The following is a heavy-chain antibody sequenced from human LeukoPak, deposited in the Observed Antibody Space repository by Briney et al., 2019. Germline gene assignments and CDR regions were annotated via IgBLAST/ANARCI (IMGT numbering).Heavy chain of an antibody. CDR1: GGSIISGSYY. J-gene: IGHJ4*02. Sequence: PSETLSLTCTVSGGSIISGSYYWSWIRQPAGKGLEWIGRIYTSGSTNYNPSLKSRVTISVDTSKTQFSLKLSSVTAADTAVYYCARGNTAMAPIHYFDYWGQGTLVTVSS. D-gene: IGHD5-18*01. V-gene: IGHV4-61*02. CDR2: IYTSGST. CDR3: ARGNTAMAPIHYFDY.